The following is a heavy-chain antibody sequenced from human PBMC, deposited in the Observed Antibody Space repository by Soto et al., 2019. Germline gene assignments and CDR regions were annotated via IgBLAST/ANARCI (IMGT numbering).Heavy chain of an antibody. CDR1: GFTFSSYS. D-gene: IGHD1-1*01. CDR2: ISSSSSYI. Sequence: EVQLVESGGGLAKPGGSLRLSCAASGFTFSSYSMNWVRQAPGKGLEWVSSISSSSSYIYYADSVKGRFTISRDNAKNSLYLQMNSLRAEDTAVYYCARRKTKYYFDYWGQGTLVTVSS. J-gene: IGHJ4*02. CDR3: ARRKTKYYFDY. V-gene: IGHV3-21*01.